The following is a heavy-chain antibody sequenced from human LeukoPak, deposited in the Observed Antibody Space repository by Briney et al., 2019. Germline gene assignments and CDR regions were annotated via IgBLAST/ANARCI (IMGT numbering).Heavy chain of an antibody. J-gene: IGHJ4*02. CDR1: GFTFSTYT. CDR2: ITSSSSFI. CDR3: ARRGSSSSFDY. D-gene: IGHD6-6*01. V-gene: IGHV3-21*01. Sequence: PGGSLRLSCAASGFTFSTYTMNWVRQAPGKGLEWVSSITSSSSFIYYADSVKGRFTISRDNAKNSLYLQMNSLRAEDAAVYYCARRGSSSSFDYWGQGTLVTVSS.